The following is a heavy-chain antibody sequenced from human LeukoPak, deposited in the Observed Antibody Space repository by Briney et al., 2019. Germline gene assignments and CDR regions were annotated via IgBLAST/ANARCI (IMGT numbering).Heavy chain of an antibody. CDR3: ARDENSSGYYYHFDY. CDR1: GGTFSSYA. Sequence: ASVKVSCKASGGTFSSYAISWVRQAPGQGLEWMGRIIPILGIANYAQKFQGRVTITADKSTSTAYMELSSLRSEDTAVYYCARDENSSGYYYHFDYWGQGTLVTVSS. CDR2: IIPILGIA. J-gene: IGHJ4*02. V-gene: IGHV1-69*04. D-gene: IGHD3-22*01.